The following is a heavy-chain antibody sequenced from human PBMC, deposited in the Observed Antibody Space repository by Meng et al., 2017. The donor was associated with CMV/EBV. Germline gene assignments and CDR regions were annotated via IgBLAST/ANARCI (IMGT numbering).Heavy chain of an antibody. Sequence: SVKVSCKASGFTFTSSAVQWVRQARGQRLEWIGWIVVGSGNTNYAQKFQERVTITRDMSTSTAYMELSSLRSDDTAVYYCARESSLLGQLVDYWGQETLVTVSS. CDR3: ARESSLLGQLVDY. CDR2: IVVGSGNT. J-gene: IGHJ4*02. V-gene: IGHV1-58*01. CDR1: GFTFTSSA. D-gene: IGHD6-6*01.